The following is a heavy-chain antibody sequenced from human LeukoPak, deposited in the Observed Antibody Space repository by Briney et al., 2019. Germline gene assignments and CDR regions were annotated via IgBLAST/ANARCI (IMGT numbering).Heavy chain of an antibody. Sequence: SETLSLTCTVSGASPYWTWIRQPPGKGLEWIGYLYSTTGTTNSNPSLKSRVTMSLDTSKKHLSLKLSAVTAADTAVYYCARGYGWFDPWGQGILVIVSS. J-gene: IGHJ5*02. CDR3: ARGYGWFDP. CDR1: GASPY. CDR2: LYSTTGTT. D-gene: IGHD3-10*01. V-gene: IGHV4-4*09.